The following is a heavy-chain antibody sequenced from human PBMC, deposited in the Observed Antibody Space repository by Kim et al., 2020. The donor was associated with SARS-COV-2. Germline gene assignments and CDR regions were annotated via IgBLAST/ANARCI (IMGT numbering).Heavy chain of an antibody. CDR3: ARKPDSSGGEGY. CDR1: GFTVSSNY. V-gene: IGHV3-53*01. D-gene: IGHD6-19*01. CDR2: IYSGGST. Sequence: GGSLRLSCAASGFTVSSNYMSWVRQAPGKGLEWVSVIYSGGSTYYADSVKDRFTISRDNSKNTLYLQMNSLRPEDTALYYCARKPDSSGGEGYWGQGTLVTVSS. J-gene: IGHJ4*02.